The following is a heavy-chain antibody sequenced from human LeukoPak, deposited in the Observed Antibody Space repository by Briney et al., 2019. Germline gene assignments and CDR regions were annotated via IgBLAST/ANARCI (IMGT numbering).Heavy chain of an antibody. D-gene: IGHD5-24*01. J-gene: IGHJ4*02. CDR2: ISSSGSTI. CDR3: ARGRRDGYNAPFDY. V-gene: IGHV3-11*04. CDR1: GFTFSDYY. Sequence: PGGSLRLSCAASGFTFSDYYMSWIRQAPGKGLEWVSYISSSGSTIYYADSVKGRFTTSRDNAKNPLYLQMNSLRAEDTAVYYCARGRRDGYNAPFDYWGQGTLVTVSS.